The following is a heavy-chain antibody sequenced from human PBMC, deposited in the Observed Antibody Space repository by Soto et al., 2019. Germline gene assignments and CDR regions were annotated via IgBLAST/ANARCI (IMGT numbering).Heavy chain of an antibody. Sequence: EVQLLESGRGLVQPGGSLRLSCAASGFTFSSYAMSWVRQAPGKGLESVSAISVSGASTYYADSVKGRFTISRDNSKNTLYLQMNSLRAEDTAVYYCAKDPPHDYGDSVISSEYFQHWGQGTLVTVSS. V-gene: IGHV3-23*01. J-gene: IGHJ1*01. CDR3: AKDPPHDYGDSVISSEYFQH. CDR2: ISVSGAST. D-gene: IGHD4-17*01. CDR1: GFTFSSYA.